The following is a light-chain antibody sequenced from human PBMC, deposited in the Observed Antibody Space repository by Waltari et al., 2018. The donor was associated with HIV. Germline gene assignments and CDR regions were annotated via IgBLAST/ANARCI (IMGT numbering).Light chain of an antibody. Sequence: SYMLTQSPSVSVAPGKTAAITCGGTDIGSKRVHWYQHKSGQAPVLIIYDEDDRPSGIPERFSGSNSANTATLTITRVEAGDEADYFCQVWDFRSDEVIFGGGTKMTVL. CDR1: DIGSKR. J-gene: IGLJ2*01. V-gene: IGLV3-21*04. CDR2: DED. CDR3: QVWDFRSDEVI.